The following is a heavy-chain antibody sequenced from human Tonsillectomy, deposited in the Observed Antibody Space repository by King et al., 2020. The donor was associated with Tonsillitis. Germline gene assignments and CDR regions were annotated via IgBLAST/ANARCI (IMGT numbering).Heavy chain of an antibody. Sequence: DVQLVESGGGLVQPGGSLRLSCSASGFTFSSYALHWVRQAPGKGLEYVSAISSNGGSTYYADSVKGRFTISRDNSKNTLYLQMTSLRAEDTALYYCVKLRGYGEGMLAFPHWGQGTLVTVSS. CDR2: ISSNGGST. J-gene: IGHJ1*01. D-gene: IGHD4-17*01. V-gene: IGHV3-64D*06. CDR1: GFTFSSYA. CDR3: VKLRGYGEGMLAFPH.